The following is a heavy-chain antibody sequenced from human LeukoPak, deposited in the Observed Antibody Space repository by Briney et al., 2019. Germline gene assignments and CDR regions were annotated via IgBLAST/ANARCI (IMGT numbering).Heavy chain of an antibody. Sequence: GESLKISCKGSGYSFTSYWIGWVRQMPGKGLEWMGIIYPGDSDTRYSPSFQGQDTISADKSISTAYLQWSSLKASDTAMYYCARQRPRDSSGYYAPNYYYYYMDVWGKGTTVTVSS. CDR2: IYPGDSDT. V-gene: IGHV5-51*01. D-gene: IGHD3-22*01. J-gene: IGHJ6*03. CDR1: GYSFTSYW. CDR3: ARQRPRDSSGYYAPNYYYYYMDV.